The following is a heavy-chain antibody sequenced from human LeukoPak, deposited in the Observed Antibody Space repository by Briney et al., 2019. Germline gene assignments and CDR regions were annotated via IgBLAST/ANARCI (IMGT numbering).Heavy chain of an antibody. V-gene: IGHV3-74*01. Sequence: GGSLRLSCAASGFTFSSYWMRWVRQAPGKGLVWVSRINSDGSSTSYADSVKGRFTISRDSAKNTLYLQMNSLRAEDTAVYYCARALGQWLVPYYFDYWGQGTLVTVSS. CDR3: ARALGQWLVPYYFDY. D-gene: IGHD6-19*01. J-gene: IGHJ4*02. CDR2: INSDGSST. CDR1: GFTFSSYW.